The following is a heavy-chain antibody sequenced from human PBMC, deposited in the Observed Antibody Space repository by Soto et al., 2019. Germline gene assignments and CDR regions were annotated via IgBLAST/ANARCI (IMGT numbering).Heavy chain of an antibody. CDR2: INHSGST. D-gene: IGHD3-3*01. CDR1: GGSFSGYY. V-gene: IGHV4-34*01. CDR3: ARGRYYDFWSGYYTGTQFDY. Sequence: SETLSLTCAVYGGSFSGYYWSWIRQPPGKGLEWIGEINHSGSTNYNPSLKSRVTISVDTSKNQFSLKLSSVTAADTAVYYCARGRYYDFWSGYYTGTQFDYWGQGTLLTVSS. J-gene: IGHJ4*02.